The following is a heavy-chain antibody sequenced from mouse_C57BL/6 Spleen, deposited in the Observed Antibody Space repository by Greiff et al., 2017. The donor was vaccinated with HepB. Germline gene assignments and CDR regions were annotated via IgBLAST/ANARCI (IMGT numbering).Heavy chain of an antibody. Sequence: EVKLVEPGGGLVKPGGSLKLSCAASGFTFSSYAMSWVRQTPEKRLEWVATISDGGSYTYYPDNVKGRFTISRDNAKNNLYLQMSHLKSEDTAMYYCARDRGDGRGYFDVWGTGTTVTVSS. D-gene: IGHD1-1*01. CDR3: ARDRGDGRGYFDV. V-gene: IGHV5-4*01. CDR2: ISDGGSYT. J-gene: IGHJ1*03. CDR1: GFTFSSYA.